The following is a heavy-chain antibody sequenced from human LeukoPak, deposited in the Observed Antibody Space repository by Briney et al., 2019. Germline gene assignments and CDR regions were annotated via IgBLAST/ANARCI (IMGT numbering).Heavy chain of an antibody. D-gene: IGHD2-8*01. CDR3: ARESEWDAFDI. J-gene: IGHJ3*02. V-gene: IGHV4-59*01. CDR2: IYYSGST. Sequence: SETLSLTCTVSGGSISSYYWSWIRQPPGKGLEWIGYIYYSGSTNYNPSLKSRVTISVDTSKNQFSLKLSSVTAADTAVYYCARESEWDAFDIWGQGTMVTVSS. CDR1: GGSISSYY.